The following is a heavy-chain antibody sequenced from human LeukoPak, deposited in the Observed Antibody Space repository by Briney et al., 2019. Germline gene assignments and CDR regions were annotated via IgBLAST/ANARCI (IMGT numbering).Heavy chain of an antibody. Sequence: SETLSLTCTVSGGSISSSSYYWGWIRQPPGKGLEWIGSIYYSGSTYYNPSLKSRVTISVDTSKNQFSLKLSSVTAADTAAYYCARHTVTMVRGVISYFDYWGQGTLVTVSS. CDR1: GGSISSSSYY. D-gene: IGHD3-10*01. CDR3: ARHTVTMVRGVISYFDY. V-gene: IGHV4-39*01. J-gene: IGHJ4*02. CDR2: IYYSGST.